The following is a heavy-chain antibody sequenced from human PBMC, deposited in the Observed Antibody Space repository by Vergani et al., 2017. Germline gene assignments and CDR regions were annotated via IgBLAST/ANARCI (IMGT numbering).Heavy chain of an antibody. CDR1: GASIRSSNYY. CDR3: AMLVGGIYFDF. V-gene: IGHV4-39*07. D-gene: IGHD1-26*01. Sequence: QLQLQESGPGLVKPSATLSLTCSVSGASIRSSNYYWGWIRQPPGKGLEWIASIYYSGTPNYNPSLKSRVTMSVDKSKNQLSLKLSSMTAADTAVYYCAMLVGGIYFDFWGQGILVTVSS. J-gene: IGHJ4*02. CDR2: IYYSGTP.